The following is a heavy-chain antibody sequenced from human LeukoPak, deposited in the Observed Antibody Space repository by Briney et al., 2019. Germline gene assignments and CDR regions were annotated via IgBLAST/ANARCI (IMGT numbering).Heavy chain of an antibody. CDR1: GGSISSGDYH. V-gene: IGHV4-30-4*01. CDR3: ARGVYFDY. Sequence: SETLSLTCTVSGGSISSGDYHWSWIRQPPGQGLEWIVDIYYRGGTYYNPSLKSRVTISVDTSKNQFSLKLSSVTAADTAVYYCARGVYFDYWGQGTLVTVS. J-gene: IGHJ4*02. CDR2: IYYRGGT.